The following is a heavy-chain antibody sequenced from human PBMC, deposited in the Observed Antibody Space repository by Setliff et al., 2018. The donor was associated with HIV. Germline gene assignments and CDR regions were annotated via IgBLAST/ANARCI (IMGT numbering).Heavy chain of an antibody. CDR3: AREERYYDGKGALDY. V-gene: IGHV1-69*13. CDR1: GGTFSSYA. Sequence: WASVKVSCKASGGTFSSYAISWVRQAPGQGLEWMGGIIPIFGTANYAQKFQGRVTITADESTSTAYMELSNLRSEDTAVYYCAREERYYDGKGALDYWGQGMLVTVS. D-gene: IGHD3-22*01. J-gene: IGHJ4*02. CDR2: IIPIFGTA.